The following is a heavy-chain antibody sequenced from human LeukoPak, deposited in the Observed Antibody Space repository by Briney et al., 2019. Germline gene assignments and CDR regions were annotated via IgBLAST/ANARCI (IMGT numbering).Heavy chain of an antibody. CDR3: ARGGYCGGDCLLGDDAFDI. J-gene: IGHJ3*02. V-gene: IGHV4-34*01. Sequence: TSETLSLTCAVYGGSFSGYYWSWIRQPPGKGLEWIGEINHSGSTNYNPSLKSRVTISVDTSKNQFSLKLSSVTAADTAVYYCARGGYCGGDCLLGDDAFDIWGQGTMVTVSS. D-gene: IGHD2-21*01. CDR2: INHSGST. CDR1: GGSFSGYY.